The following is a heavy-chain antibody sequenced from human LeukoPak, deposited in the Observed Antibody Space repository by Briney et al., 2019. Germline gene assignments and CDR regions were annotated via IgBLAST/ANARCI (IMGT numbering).Heavy chain of an antibody. CDR1: GYTLTDYY. CDR2: VDPEDGET. D-gene: IGHD3-10*01. Sequence: VKVSCKVSGYTLTDYYMHWVRQAPGKGLEWMGLVDPEDGETIYAEKFQGRVTITADTSTDTAYMELSSLRSEDTAVYYCATDFPAYYYGSGSYSYFDYWGQGTLVTVSS. V-gene: IGHV1-69-2*01. J-gene: IGHJ4*02. CDR3: ATDFPAYYYGSGSYSYFDY.